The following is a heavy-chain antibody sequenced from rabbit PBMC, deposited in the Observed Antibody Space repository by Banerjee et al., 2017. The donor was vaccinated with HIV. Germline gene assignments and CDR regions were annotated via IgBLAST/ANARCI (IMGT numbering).Heavy chain of an antibody. D-gene: IGHD6-1*01. CDR2: IYTGAGGYT. V-gene: IGHV1S45*01. J-gene: IGHJ4*01. CDR3: ARADYAAGYAVYAFGFNL. Sequence: QEQLEESGGDLVKPEGSLTLTCTASGFSFSNKYVMCWVRQAPGKGLEWIACIYTGAGGYTSYASWAKGRFTISKTSSTTVTLQMTSLTAADTATYFCARADYAAGYAVYAFGFNLWGPGTLVTVS. CDR1: GFSFSNKYV.